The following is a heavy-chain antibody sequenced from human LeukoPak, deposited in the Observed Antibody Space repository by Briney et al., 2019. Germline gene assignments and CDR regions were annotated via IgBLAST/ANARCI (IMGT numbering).Heavy chain of an antibody. CDR1: GGTFSRYA. D-gene: IGHD6-19*01. V-gene: IGHV1-69*13. CDR2: IIPMFGIA. J-gene: IGHJ4*02. Sequence: ASVKVSCKASGGTFSRYAISWVRQAPGQGLEWMGGIIPMFGIANYAQKFQGRVTITADESTSTAYMELSSLRSKDTAVYYCARDRPYTGGWRGFDYWGQGTLVTVSS. CDR3: ARDRPYTGGWRGFDY.